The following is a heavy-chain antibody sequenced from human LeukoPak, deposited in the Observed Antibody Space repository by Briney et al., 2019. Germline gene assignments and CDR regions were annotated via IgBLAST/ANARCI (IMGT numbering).Heavy chain of an antibody. CDR1: GFTFSSYG. Sequence: PGGSLRLSCAASGFTFSSYGMHWVRQAPGKGLEWVAFIRYDGSNKYYADSVKGRFTISRDNSKNTLYLQMNSLRAEDTAVYYCVRQAGDSSGYYYGWGQGTLVTVSS. J-gene: IGHJ4*02. CDR3: VRQAGDSSGYYYG. V-gene: IGHV3-30*02. D-gene: IGHD3-22*01. CDR2: IRYDGSNK.